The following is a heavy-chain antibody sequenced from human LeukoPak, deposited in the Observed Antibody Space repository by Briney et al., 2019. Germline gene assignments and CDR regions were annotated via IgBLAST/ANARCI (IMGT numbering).Heavy chain of an antibody. V-gene: IGHV3-15*01. CDR2: IKSKTDGGTI. D-gene: IGHD3-22*01. CDR1: GFTFTNAW. J-gene: IGHJ4*01. CDR3: ATLTYYYDSRGYYPY. Sequence: GSLRLSCAASGFTFTNAWMSWVRQAPGKGLEWVGRIKSKTDGGTIEYAAPVKDRFTISRDDSKNTVYLQMKSLKTEDTGVYYCATLTYYYDSRGYYPYWGHGNLVAVSS.